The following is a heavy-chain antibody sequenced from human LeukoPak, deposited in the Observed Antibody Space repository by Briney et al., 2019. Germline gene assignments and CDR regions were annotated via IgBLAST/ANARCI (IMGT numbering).Heavy chain of an antibody. CDR1: GYTFTSYG. D-gene: IGHD4-17*01. Sequence: ASVKVSCKASGYTFTSYGIGWVRQAPGQGLEWMGWISTYYGNTYYAQKFQGRVTMTTDTSTSTAYMDVGRLRSDDTAVYYCAREATYGDYEDAFDIWGQGTMVTVSS. J-gene: IGHJ3*02. V-gene: IGHV1-18*01. CDR2: ISTYYGNT. CDR3: AREATYGDYEDAFDI.